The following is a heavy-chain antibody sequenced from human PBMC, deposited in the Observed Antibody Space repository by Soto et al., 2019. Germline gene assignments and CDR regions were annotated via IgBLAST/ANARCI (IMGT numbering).Heavy chain of an antibody. D-gene: IGHD1-7*01. J-gene: IGHJ6*02. Sequence: GGSLRLSCAASGFTFSSYAMHWVRQAPGKGLEWVAVISYDGSNKYYADYVKGRFTISRDNSKNTLYLQMNSLRAEDTAVYYCARRDWNYNYYGMDVWGQGTTVTVSS. CDR3: ARRDWNYNYYGMDV. V-gene: IGHV3-30-3*01. CDR1: GFTFSSYA. CDR2: ISYDGSNK.